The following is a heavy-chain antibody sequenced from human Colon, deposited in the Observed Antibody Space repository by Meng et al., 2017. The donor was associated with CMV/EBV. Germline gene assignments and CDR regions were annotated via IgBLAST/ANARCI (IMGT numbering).Heavy chain of an antibody. D-gene: IGHD2-2*01. CDR2: IFYNGST. Sequence: SETLSLTCSVSGGSITSYYYSWIRQSPGKGLEWMGNIFYNGSTNFNPSLKSRVTLSVDTSKNHFSLKLGSVTAADTAVYYCAATKGYCSSTTCYWSWFDPWGRGTLVTVSS. CDR1: GGSITSYY. J-gene: IGHJ5*02. CDR3: AATKGYCSSTTCYWSWFDP. V-gene: IGHV4-59*01.